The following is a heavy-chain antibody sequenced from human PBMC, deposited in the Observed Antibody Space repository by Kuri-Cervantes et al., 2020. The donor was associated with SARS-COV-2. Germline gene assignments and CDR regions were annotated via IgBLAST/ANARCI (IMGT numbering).Heavy chain of an antibody. CDR2: ISGSGGST. J-gene: IGHJ6*02. D-gene: IGHD2-2*01. Sequence: GESLKISCAASGFTFSSYAMSWVRQAPAKGLEWVSAISGSGGSTYYAYSVEGRFTTSRDNSTNTKYLQMNSLSAEDTAVYYCAEEDYCCSPNCYSYYSYYGMDVWGQGTTVTVSS. CDR3: AEEDYCCSPNCYSYYSYYGMDV. V-gene: IGHV3-23*01. CDR1: GFTFSSYA.